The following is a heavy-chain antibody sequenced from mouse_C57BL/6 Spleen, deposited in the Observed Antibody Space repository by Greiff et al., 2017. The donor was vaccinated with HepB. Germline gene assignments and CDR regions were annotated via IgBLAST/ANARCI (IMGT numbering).Heavy chain of an antibody. V-gene: IGHV1-54*01. CDR3: ARPYSNYEDAMDY. J-gene: IGHJ4*01. Sequence: VQLQQSGAELVRPGTSVKVSCKASGYAFTNYLIEWVKQRPGQGLEWIGVINPGSGGTNYNEKLKGKATLTADKSSSTAYMQLSSLTSEDSAVYFCARPYSNYEDAMDYWGQGTSVTVSS. D-gene: IGHD2-5*01. CDR2: INPGSGGT. CDR1: GYAFTNYL.